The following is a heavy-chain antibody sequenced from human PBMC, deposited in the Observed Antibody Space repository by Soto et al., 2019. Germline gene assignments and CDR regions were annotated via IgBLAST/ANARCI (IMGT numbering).Heavy chain of an antibody. V-gene: IGHV3-23*01. J-gene: IGHJ6*02. CDR1: GFTFSGYC. CDR3: AKNRASSSYSGLDV. Sequence: GGSLRLSCAASGFTFSGYCMTWVRQAPGKGLGWVSGIIGSGASTYYADAVKGRFTISRDTSKNTVYLQMNNLRAEDTAVYYCAKNRASSSYSGLDVWGQGTTVTVSS. D-gene: IGHD2-21*01. CDR2: IIGSGAST.